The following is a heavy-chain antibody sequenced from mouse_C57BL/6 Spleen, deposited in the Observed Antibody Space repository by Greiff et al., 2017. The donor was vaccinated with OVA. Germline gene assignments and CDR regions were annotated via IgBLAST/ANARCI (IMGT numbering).Heavy chain of an antibody. CDR1: GFTFSSYA. D-gene: IGHD1-1*01. J-gene: IGHJ1*03. Sequence: EVKVEESGGGLVKPGGSLKLSCAASGFTFSSYAMSWVRQTPEKRLEWVATISDGGSYTYYPDNVKGRFTISRDNAKNNLYLQMSHLKSEDTAMYYCARDRDTTVVVPYWYFDVWGTGTTVTVSS. CDR2: ISDGGSYT. V-gene: IGHV5-4*01. CDR3: ARDRDTTVVVPYWYFDV.